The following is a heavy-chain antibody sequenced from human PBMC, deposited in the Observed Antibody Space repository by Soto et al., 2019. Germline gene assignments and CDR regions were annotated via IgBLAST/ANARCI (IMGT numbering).Heavy chain of an antibody. CDR1: GFTFSDYY. D-gene: IGHD3-10*01. Sequence: PGGSLRLSCAASGFTFSDYYMSWIRQAPGKGLEWVSYISSSGSTIYYADSVKGRFTISRDNAKNSPYLQMNSLRAEDTAFYYCASDPYYYASGYWGQGTLVTVSS. J-gene: IGHJ4*02. V-gene: IGHV3-11*01. CDR3: ASDPYYYASGY. CDR2: ISSSGSTI.